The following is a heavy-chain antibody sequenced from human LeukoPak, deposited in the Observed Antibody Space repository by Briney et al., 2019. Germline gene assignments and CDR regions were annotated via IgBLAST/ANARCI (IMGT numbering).Heavy chain of an antibody. CDR1: GGSISSYY. Sequence: SETLSLTCTVSGGSISSYYWSWIRQPPGKGLEWIGYIYYSGSTNYNPSLKSRVTISVDTSKNQFSLKLSSVTAADTAVYYCARLGKLVTSPLVDIWGQGTMVTVSS. D-gene: IGHD5-18*01. CDR2: IYYSGST. CDR3: ARLGKLVTSPLVDI. V-gene: IGHV4-59*08. J-gene: IGHJ3*02.